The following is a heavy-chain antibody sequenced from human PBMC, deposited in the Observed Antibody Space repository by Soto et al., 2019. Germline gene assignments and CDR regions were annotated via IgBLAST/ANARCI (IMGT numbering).Heavy chain of an antibody. CDR2: ISGSGGRT. CDR1: GFTFSSDA. J-gene: IGHJ4*02. V-gene: IGHV3-23*01. CDR3: AKGEVDGEFDY. D-gene: IGHD3-10*01. Sequence: GGSLRLSCADSGFTFSSDAMSWVRQAPGKGLEWVSAISGSGGRTYYADSVKGRLTISRDNSKNTLYLQINTPRPENTAVYYCAKGEVDGEFDYWGQGTMVTVSS.